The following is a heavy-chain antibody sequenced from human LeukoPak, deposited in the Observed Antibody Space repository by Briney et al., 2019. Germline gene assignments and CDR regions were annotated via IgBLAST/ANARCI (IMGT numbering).Heavy chain of an antibody. V-gene: IGHV3-33*06. CDR2: IWYDGSNK. J-gene: IGHJ6*03. CDR3: AKEGSSGWYFDYYYYMGV. Sequence: GRSLRLSCAASGFTFSSYGMHWVRQAPGKGLEWVAVIWYDGSNKYYADSVKGRFTISRDNSKNTLYLQMNSLRAEDTAVYYCAKEGSSGWYFDYYYYMGVWGKGTTVTVSS. D-gene: IGHD6-19*01. CDR1: GFTFSSYG.